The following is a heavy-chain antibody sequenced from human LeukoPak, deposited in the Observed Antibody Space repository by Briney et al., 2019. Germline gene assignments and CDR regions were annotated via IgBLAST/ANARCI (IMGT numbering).Heavy chain of an antibody. D-gene: IGHD4-17*01. CDR1: GFTFSSYA. CDR2: ISGSGGST. V-gene: IGHV3-23*01. J-gene: IGHJ4*02. CDR3: AKDRAPNYGDIFDS. Sequence: GGSLRLSCAASGFTFSSYAMSWVRQAPGKGLEWVSGISGSGGSTYYADSVKGRFTISRDNSRNTLYLQMNSLRAEDTAVYYCAKDRAPNYGDIFDSWGQGSLVTVSS.